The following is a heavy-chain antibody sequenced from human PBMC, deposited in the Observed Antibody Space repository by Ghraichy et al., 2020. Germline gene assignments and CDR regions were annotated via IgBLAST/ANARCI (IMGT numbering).Heavy chain of an antibody. Sequence: GGPLRLSCAASGFTFSSYSMNWVRQAPGKGLEWVSSISSSSSYIYYADSVKGRFTISRDNAKNSLYLQMNSLRAEDTAVYYCAREGATDYYMDVWGKGTTVTVSS. J-gene: IGHJ6*03. CDR1: GFTFSSYS. D-gene: IGHD5-24*01. V-gene: IGHV3-21*01. CDR2: ISSSSSYI. CDR3: AREGATDYYMDV.